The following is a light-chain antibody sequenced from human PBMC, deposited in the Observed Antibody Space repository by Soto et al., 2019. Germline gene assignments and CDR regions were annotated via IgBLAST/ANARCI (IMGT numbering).Light chain of an antibody. CDR3: QDYNSAAFT. CDR2: GAS. Sequence: DIQMTQSPSSLSASIGDRVTITCWASQGISNYLAWYQQKPGKVPELLIYGASTLQSGVPSRFSGSGSGTDFTLTISSLQPEDVATYYCQDYNSAAFTFGPGTKVDIK. CDR1: QGISNY. J-gene: IGKJ3*01. V-gene: IGKV1-27*01.